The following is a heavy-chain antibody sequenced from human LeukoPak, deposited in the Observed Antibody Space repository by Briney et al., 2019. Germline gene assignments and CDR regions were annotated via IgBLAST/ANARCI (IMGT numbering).Heavy chain of an antibody. D-gene: IGHD3-16*01. Sequence: VGALRLSCVASGFTFSDFWVHWVRPVPGEGLVWVSIINTDTRGTYYADSVKGRFTISRDNAKSTLYLQMDSLRAEDTAVYYCARAGAYHFDNWGQGTLVTVSS. V-gene: IGHV3-74*01. CDR1: GFTFSDFW. CDR2: INTDTRGT. J-gene: IGHJ4*02. CDR3: ARAGAYHFDN.